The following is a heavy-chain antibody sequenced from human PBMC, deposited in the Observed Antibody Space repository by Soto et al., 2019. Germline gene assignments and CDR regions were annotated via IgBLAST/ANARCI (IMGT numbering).Heavy chain of an antibody. CDR1: GFTFSSYA. J-gene: IGHJ6*02. CDR2: ISYDGSNK. V-gene: IGHV3-30-3*01. Sequence: GGSLRLSCAASGFTFSSYAMHWVRQAPGKGLEWVAVISYDGSNKYYADSVKGRFTISRDNSKNTLYLQMNSLRAEDTAVYYCARDPLYSSLYHYGMDVWGQGTTVTVSS. D-gene: IGHD5-18*01. CDR3: ARDPLYSSLYHYGMDV.